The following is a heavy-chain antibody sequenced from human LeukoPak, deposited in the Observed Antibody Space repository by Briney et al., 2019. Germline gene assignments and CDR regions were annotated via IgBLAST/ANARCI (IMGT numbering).Heavy chain of an antibody. CDR2: IHYSGAT. V-gene: IGHV4-34*01. CDR3: ARGNILTGYCFDF. J-gene: IGHJ4*02. D-gene: IGHD3-9*01. CDR1: GGSIIGYY. Sequence: SETLSLTCAVYGGSIIGYYWSWIRQTPGGGLEWVGEIHYSGATSYNPSLKSRATISTDTSKNQFSLRLSSVTAADTAFYYCARGNILTGYCFDFWGQGALVTVSS.